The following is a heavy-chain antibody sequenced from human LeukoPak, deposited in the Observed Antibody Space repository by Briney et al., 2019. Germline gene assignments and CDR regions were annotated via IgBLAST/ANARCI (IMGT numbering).Heavy chain of an antibody. V-gene: IGHV1-2*02. J-gene: IGHJ4*02. Sequence: ASVKVSCKASGYTFTGYYMHWVRQAPGQGLEWMGWINPNSGGTNYAQKFQGRVTMTRDTSISTAYMELSRLRSDDTAVYYCARVEAAAGPTSDYWGQGTLVTVSS. D-gene: IGHD6-13*01. CDR2: INPNSGGT. CDR1: GYTFTGYY. CDR3: ARVEAAAGPTSDY.